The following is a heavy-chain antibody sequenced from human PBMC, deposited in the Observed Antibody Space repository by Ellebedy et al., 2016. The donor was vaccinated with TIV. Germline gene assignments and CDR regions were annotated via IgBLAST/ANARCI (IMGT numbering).Heavy chain of an antibody. CDR3: AHRRDRISDYYDSSVRDAFDI. CDR2: IYWNDDK. J-gene: IGHJ3*02. V-gene: IGHV2-5*01. D-gene: IGHD3-22*01. CDR1: GFSLSTSGVG. Sequence: SGPTLVXPTQTLTLTCTFSGFSLSTSGVGVGWIRQPPGKALEWLALIYWNDDKRYSPSLKSRLTITKDTSKNQVVLTMTNMDPVDTATYYCAHRRDRISDYYDSSVRDAFDIWGQGTMVTVSS.